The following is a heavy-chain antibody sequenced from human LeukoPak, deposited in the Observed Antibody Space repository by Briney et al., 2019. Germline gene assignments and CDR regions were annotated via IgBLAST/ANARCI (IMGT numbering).Heavy chain of an antibody. CDR2: FYHSGGT. CDR1: GGSISSSNW. CDR3: ARVDGALWFGDLSDTKNWFDP. D-gene: IGHD3-10*01. Sequence: SGTLSLTCAVSGGSISSSNWWGWVRQLPGKGLEWFGEFYHSGGTNYNPSLKRRVTISLDKSTNNFCLKLSSVSAADTAVYYCARVDGALWFGDLSDTKNWFDPWGQGSLVTVSS. J-gene: IGHJ5*02. V-gene: IGHV4-4*02.